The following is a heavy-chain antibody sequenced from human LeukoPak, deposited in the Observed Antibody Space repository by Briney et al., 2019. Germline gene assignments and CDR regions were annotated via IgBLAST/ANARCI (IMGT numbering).Heavy chain of an antibody. J-gene: IGHJ3*02. CDR1: GFTFSCYA. CDR2: ISGSGGST. D-gene: IGHD6-19*01. V-gene: IGHV3-23*01. Sequence: GGSLRLSCAASGFTFSCYAMSWVRQAPGKGLEWVTAISGSGGSTYYADSVKGRFTISRDNSKNTLYLQMNSLRAEDTDVYYCAKDRLGGYASDAFDIWGQGTMVTVSS. CDR3: AKDRLGGYASDAFDI.